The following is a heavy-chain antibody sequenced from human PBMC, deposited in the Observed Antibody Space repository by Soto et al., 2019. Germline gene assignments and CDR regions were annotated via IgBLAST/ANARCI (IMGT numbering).Heavy chain of an antibody. J-gene: IGHJ4*02. CDR3: ARHSNEYRKSLDN. CDR1: GGSISGYY. CDR2: IHYTGSS. V-gene: IGHV4-59*08. Sequence: QLQLQESGPGLVKPSETLSLTCPVSGGSISGYYWSWIRQPPGKGLEWIAFIHYTGSSNSNPSLXXRXARPIDTSKNQFSLKLSSVTAAATAVYYCARHSNEYRKSLDNWGQGTLVTVS. D-gene: IGHD4-4*01.